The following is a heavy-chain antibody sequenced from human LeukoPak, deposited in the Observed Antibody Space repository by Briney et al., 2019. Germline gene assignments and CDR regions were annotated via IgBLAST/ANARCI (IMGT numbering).Heavy chain of an antibody. V-gene: IGHV4-39*01. Sequence: SETLSLTCTVSGGSISSSSAYWGWIRQPPGKGLEWIGSIYSSGNTYYNPSLKSRVTISVDMSKKQFSLKLSSVTAGDTAVYYCARHYGDFNWFDPWGQGTLVTVSS. D-gene: IGHD4-17*01. CDR3: ARHYGDFNWFDP. CDR2: IYSSGNT. J-gene: IGHJ5*02. CDR1: GGSISSSSAY.